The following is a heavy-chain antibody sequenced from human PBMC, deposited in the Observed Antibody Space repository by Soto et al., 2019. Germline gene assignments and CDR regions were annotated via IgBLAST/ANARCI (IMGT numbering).Heavy chain of an antibody. Sequence: GGSLRLSCVASGFTFSSYAMSWVRQVPGKGLEWVSTISDAAGSAYYVDSVRGRFTISRDFSKNTVFLHMDSLRAEDTAVYYCAKDRDYPRDYFHYWGQGTLVTVSS. D-gene: IGHD3-10*01. J-gene: IGHJ4*02. CDR1: GFTFSSYA. V-gene: IGHV3-23*01. CDR2: ISDAAGSA. CDR3: AKDRDYPRDYFHY.